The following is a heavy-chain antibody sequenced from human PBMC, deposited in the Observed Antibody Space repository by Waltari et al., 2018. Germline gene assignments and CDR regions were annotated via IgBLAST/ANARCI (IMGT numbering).Heavy chain of an antibody. CDR1: GFTFSSYS. CDR3: ARDENYQLSAFDY. J-gene: IGHJ4*02. Sequence: GLVKPGGSLRLSCAASGFTFSSYSMNWVRQAPGKGLDWVSSISSSYIYYADSVKGRFTISRDNAKNSLYLQMNSLRAEDTAVYYCARDENYQLSAFDYWGQGTLVTVSS. V-gene: IGHV3-21*01. D-gene: IGHD1-7*01. CDR2: ISSSYI.